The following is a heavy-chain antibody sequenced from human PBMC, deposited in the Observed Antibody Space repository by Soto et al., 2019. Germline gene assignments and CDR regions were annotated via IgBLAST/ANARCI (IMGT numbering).Heavy chain of an antibody. J-gene: IGHJ6*03. V-gene: IGHV4-59*01. CDR3: ARARLGYYDFWSGYVHLGGDYMDV. Sequence: SETLSLTCTVSGGSISSYYWSWIRQPPGKGLEWIGYIYYSGSTNYNPSLKSRVTISVDTSKNQFSLKLSSVTAADTAVYYCARARLGYYDFWSGYVHLGGDYMDVWGKGTTVTVSS. CDR2: IYYSGST. D-gene: IGHD3-3*01. CDR1: GGSISSYY.